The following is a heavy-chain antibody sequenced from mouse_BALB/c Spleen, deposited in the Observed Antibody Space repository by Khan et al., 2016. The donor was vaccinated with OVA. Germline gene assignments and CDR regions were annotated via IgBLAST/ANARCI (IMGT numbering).Heavy chain of an antibody. CDR3: IRGYYGDPFAY. CDR2: ISDINSYI. V-gene: IGHV5-4*02. J-gene: IGHJ3*01. Sequence: EVELVESGGGLMKPGGSLKLSCAASGFTFSDYYMYWVRQTLEKRLEWVATISDINSYIYYPDNVKGRFTISRDNAKNNLYLQMNSLKSEDTAMYYCIRGYYGDPFAYWGQGTLFTVSA. CDR1: GFTFSDYY. D-gene: IGHD2-13*01.